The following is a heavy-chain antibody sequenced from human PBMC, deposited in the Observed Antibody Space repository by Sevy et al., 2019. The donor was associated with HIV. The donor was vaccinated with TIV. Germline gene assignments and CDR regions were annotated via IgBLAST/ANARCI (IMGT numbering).Heavy chain of an antibody. CDR1: GFTFSKYS. V-gene: IGHV3-23*01. CDR3: AREGCTKPHDY. J-gene: IGHJ4*02. D-gene: IGHD2-8*01. CDR2: LSFGCGEI. Sequence: GGSLRLSCAASGFTFSKYSMSWVRQPPGEGLEWVSTLSFGCGEINYADSVKGRFTISRDNSKSSVYLQMNNLRPEGTAVYYCAREGCTKPHDYWGQGTLVTVSS.